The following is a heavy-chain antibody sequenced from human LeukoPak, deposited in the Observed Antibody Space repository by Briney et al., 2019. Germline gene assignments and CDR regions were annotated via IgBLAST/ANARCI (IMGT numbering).Heavy chain of an antibody. CDR3: ARRIVGAFPVDY. CDR1: GFTFSSYN. Sequence: GGSLRLSCAASGFTFSSYNMNWVRQAPGKGLEWISYITTSGGTIYYAASVKGRFTISRDNAKNSLYLQMNSLSDEDTAVYYCARRIVGAFPVDYWGQGTLVTVSS. CDR2: ITTSGGTI. D-gene: IGHD1-26*01. V-gene: IGHV3-48*02. J-gene: IGHJ4*02.